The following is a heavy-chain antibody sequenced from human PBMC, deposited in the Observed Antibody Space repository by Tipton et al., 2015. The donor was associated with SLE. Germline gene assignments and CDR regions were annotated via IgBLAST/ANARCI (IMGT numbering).Heavy chain of an antibody. CDR1: GFIFGDYA. D-gene: IGHD6-13*01. CDR2: IRGKVYGATT. CDR3: TPTAAGPFFDYYSGMDV. J-gene: IGHJ6*02. V-gene: IGHV3-49*04. Sequence: SLRLSCKGSGFIFGDYAMRWVRQAPGKGLDWVGFIRGKVYGATTEYAASVRDRFTISRDDSASIAYLQMNSLKSEDTAVYYCTPTAAGPFFDYYSGMDVWGQGTTVDVSS.